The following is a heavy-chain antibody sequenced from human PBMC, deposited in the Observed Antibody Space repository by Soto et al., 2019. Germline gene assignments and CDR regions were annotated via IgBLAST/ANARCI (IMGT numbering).Heavy chain of an antibody. D-gene: IGHD3-3*01. Sequence: GGSLRLSCAASGFTFSSDWMHWVRQAPGKGLVWVSRINSDGSSTSYADSVKGRFTISRDNAKNTLYLQMNSLRAEDTAVYYCASSEYYDFWSGYGATPALYYMDFWGKGTTVTVSS. CDR1: GFTFSSDW. CDR2: INSDGSST. J-gene: IGHJ6*03. V-gene: IGHV3-74*01. CDR3: ASSEYYDFWSGYGATPALYYMDF.